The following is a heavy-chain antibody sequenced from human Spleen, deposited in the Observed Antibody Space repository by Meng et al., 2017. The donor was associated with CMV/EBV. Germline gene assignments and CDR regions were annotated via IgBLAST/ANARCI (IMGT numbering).Heavy chain of an antibody. Sequence: SETLSLTCSVSGGSISSSNYYWGWIRQPPGKGLEWIGIIYYSGTTYYNPSLKSRVTISVDTSKNQFSLRLSSVTAADTAVYYCASSNYDFWSHRRFDYWGQGTLVTVSS. CDR1: GGSISSSNYY. J-gene: IGHJ4*02. CDR3: ASSNYDFWSHRRFDY. V-gene: IGHV4-39*07. D-gene: IGHD3-3*01. CDR2: IYYSGTT.